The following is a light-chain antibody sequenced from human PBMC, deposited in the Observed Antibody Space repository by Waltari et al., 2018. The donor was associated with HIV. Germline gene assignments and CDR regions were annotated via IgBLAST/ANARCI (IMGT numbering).Light chain of an antibody. CDR3: QSYDSGLAKVV. Sequence: QSVLTPPPSVSGAPGRKIPTSCPGTGSHIGATTDVHWYQQLPGKVPKLLKYANGNRPPGVPVRFSVSKSATSASLAITGLQAEDEADYYCQSYDSGLAKVVFGGGTRLTVL. V-gene: IGLV1-40*01. CDR1: GSHIGATTD. J-gene: IGLJ2*01. CDR2: ANG.